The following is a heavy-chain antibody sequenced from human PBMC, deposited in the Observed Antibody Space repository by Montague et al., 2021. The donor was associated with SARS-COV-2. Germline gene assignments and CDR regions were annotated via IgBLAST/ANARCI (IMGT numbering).Heavy chain of an antibody. Sequence: SETLSLTCVVSGVSVNTITNAWGWVRQPPGKGLEWIGSIYYSGSTYYNPSLKSRVTISVDTSKNQFSLKLSSVTAADTAVYYCARVGRQQLVRLSGMDVWGQGTTVTVSS. CDR2: IYYSGST. J-gene: IGHJ6*02. V-gene: IGHV4-39*07. CDR1: GVSVNTITNA. D-gene: IGHD6-13*01. CDR3: ARVGRQQLVRLSGMDV.